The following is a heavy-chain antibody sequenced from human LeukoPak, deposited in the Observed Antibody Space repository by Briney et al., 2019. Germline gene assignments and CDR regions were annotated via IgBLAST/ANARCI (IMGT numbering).Heavy chain of an antibody. Sequence: SETLSLTCTVSGGSISSSSYYWGWIRQPPGKGLEWIGSIYYSGSTYYNPSLKSRLTMSIDTSKNQFSLMLTSVTASDTAVYYCARRAAGRNWFDPWGQGTLVTVSS. J-gene: IGHJ5*02. CDR2: IYYSGST. CDR1: GGSISSSSYY. V-gene: IGHV4-39*01. D-gene: IGHD6-13*01. CDR3: ARRAAGRNWFDP.